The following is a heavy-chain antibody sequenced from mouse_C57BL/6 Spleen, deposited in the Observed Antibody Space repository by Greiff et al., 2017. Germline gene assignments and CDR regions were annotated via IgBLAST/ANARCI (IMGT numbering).Heavy chain of an antibody. Sequence: EVKLMESGGGLVKPGGSLKLSCAASGFTFSDYGMPWVRQAPEQGLVWVAYISSGSCTIYYADTVKGRVTISRDNAKNPLFLQMTSLRSEDTAMYYCARNYYGRSYDAMDYWGQGTSVTVSS. CDR2: ISSGSCTI. CDR3: ARNYYGRSYDAMDY. CDR1: GFTFSDYG. J-gene: IGHJ4*01. V-gene: IGHV5-17*01. D-gene: IGHD1-1*01.